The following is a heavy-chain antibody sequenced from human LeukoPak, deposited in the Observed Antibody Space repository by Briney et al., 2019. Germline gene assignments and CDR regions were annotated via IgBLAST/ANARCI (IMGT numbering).Heavy chain of an antibody. Sequence: GGSLRLSCAASGFTFSSYWLSWVRQAPGKGLEWVANIKQDGSEKYYMDSLKGRFTVSRDNAKNALYLQINSLRVGDTAVYYCARVGAARYYYNYMDVWGKGTTVTVSS. CDR3: ARVGAARYYYNYMDV. J-gene: IGHJ6*03. D-gene: IGHD2-15*01. V-gene: IGHV3-7*01. CDR1: GFTFSSYW. CDR2: IKQDGSEK.